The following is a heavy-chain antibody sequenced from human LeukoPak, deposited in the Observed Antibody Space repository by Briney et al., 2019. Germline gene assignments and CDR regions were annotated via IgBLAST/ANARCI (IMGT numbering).Heavy chain of an antibody. D-gene: IGHD3-3*01. V-gene: IGHV4-59*01. J-gene: IGHJ5*02. CDR1: GGSISSYS. CDR3: ARFYDFWSANWFDP. CDR2: ISYTGNS. Sequence: PSETLSLTCTVSGGSISSYSWSWIRQPPGRGLEWIGFISYTGNSNYHSSLKSRVAISVDTSKNHFSLNLNSVTAADTAVYYCARFYDFWSANWFDPWGQGTLVTVSS.